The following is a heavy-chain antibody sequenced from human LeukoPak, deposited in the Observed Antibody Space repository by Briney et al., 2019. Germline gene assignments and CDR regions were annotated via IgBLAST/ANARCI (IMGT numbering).Heavy chain of an antibody. CDR3: SRGGAVTGPPNWLDP. D-gene: IGHD6-19*01. V-gene: IGHV3-73*01. CDR2: IRTTISDYAT. CDR1: GFTFSGSP. Sequence: GGSLRLSCAASGFTFSGSPIHWVRQASGKGLEWIGRIRTTISDYATAYAASVNGRFTISRDDSHNTAYLQMDSLKIEDTAVYYCSRGGAVTGPPNWLDPWGQETLVTVSS. J-gene: IGHJ5*02.